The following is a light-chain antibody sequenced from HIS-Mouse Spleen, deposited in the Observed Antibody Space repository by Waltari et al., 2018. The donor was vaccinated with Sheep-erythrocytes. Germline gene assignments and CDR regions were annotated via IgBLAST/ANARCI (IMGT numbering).Light chain of an antibody. CDR1: SSDVGVYNY. J-gene: IGLJ1*01. CDR2: DVS. CDR3: CSYAASYNHV. V-gene: IGLV2-11*01. Sequence: QSALTQPRPVSGSPGQSVTISCTGTSSDVGVYNYVSGYQQHPGKPPKLIIYDVSKRPSAVPVRYPGSKSGNGASLTFCGLQAEDEADYYCCSYAASYNHVYATGTNVT.